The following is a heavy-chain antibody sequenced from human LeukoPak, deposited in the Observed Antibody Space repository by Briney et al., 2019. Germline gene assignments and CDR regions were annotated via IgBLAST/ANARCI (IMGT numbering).Heavy chain of an antibody. CDR3: ARALTSGSYFLGYFDY. J-gene: IGHJ4*02. CDR1: GYTFTSFG. D-gene: IGHD1-26*01. CDR2: ISPYNGNT. V-gene: IGHV1-18*04. Sequence: ASVKVSCKASGYTFTSFGISWMRQAPGQGLEWMGWISPYNGNTNYAQKLQGRVTMTTDTSTRTAYMELRSLRSDDTAVYYCARALTSGSYFLGYFDYWGQGTLVTVSS.